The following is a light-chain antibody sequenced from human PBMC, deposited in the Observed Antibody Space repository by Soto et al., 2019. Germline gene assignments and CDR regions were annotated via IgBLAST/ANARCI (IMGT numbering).Light chain of an antibody. CDR3: QRYDISPFP. V-gene: IGKV3-20*01. CDR1: QSVSSTY. Sequence: EIVLTQSPGTLCLSPGERATLSCRASQSVSSTYLAWYQQKPGQAPRLLIYDASSRATGIPDRFSGSGSGTDFTLTISRLEPEDFAVYYCQRYDISPFPFGQGTKLEIK. J-gene: IGKJ2*01. CDR2: DAS.